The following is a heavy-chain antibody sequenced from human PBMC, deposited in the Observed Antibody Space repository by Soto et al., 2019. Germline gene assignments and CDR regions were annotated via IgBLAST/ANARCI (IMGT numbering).Heavy chain of an antibody. Sequence: QVHLVESGGGLVKPGGSLRLSCAASGFAFSDYYMSWIRQAPGKGLEWVAYITSSRSNFTNYADSVKGRFTISRDNAKNSVYLQMNRLTAEDTAVYYCVRDRGYSGYTYWGQGILVTVSA. D-gene: IGHD5-12*01. CDR2: ITSSRSNFT. V-gene: IGHV3-11*06. CDR3: VRDRGYSGYTY. CDR1: GFAFSDYY. J-gene: IGHJ4*02.